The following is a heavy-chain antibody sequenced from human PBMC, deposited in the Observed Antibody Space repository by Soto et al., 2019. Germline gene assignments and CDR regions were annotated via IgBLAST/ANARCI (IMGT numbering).Heavy chain of an antibody. V-gene: IGHV5-51*01. Sequence: EVQLVQSGADVKKPGESLKISCKGFGYSFKTYWIAWMRQMPGKGLEWMGSIYPSDSAVTYNPSFQGQVSISVDKSINTAYLQWSSLKSSDSAMFYCAGLAIVVPAATNAFDIWGQGTMVTVSS. CDR1: GYSFKTYW. D-gene: IGHD2-2*01. CDR3: AGLAIVVPAATNAFDI. J-gene: IGHJ3*02. CDR2: IYPSDSAV.